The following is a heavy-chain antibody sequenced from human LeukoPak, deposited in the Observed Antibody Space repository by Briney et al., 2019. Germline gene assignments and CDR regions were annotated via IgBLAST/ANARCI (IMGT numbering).Heavy chain of an antibody. V-gene: IGHV1-46*01. CDR1: GYTFSSYY. D-gene: IGHD3-22*01. CDR2: INPSRGST. CDR3: ASGSYYYDSSRLDY. J-gene: IGHJ4*02. Sequence: ASVKVSCKASGYTFSSYYMNWVRQAPGQGLEWMGIINPSRGSTSYAQKFQGRVTMTRDTSTNTVYMELSSLRSEDTAVYYCASGSYYYDSSRLDYWGQGTLVTVSS.